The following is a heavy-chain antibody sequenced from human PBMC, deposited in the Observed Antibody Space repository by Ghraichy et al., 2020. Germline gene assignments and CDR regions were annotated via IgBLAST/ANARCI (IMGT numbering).Heavy chain of an antibody. CDR1: GDSISNYY. V-gene: IGHV4-59*01. CDR2: INYRGTT. D-gene: IGHD3-9*01. Sequence: SETPSLTCTVSGDSISNYYWSWIRQPPGKGLEWIAYINYRGTTSSNPSLKSRVIISVDTSKNQFSLQLNSVTAADTAVYYCARERKYYDPLTGYYQGEHFDHWGQGTLVTVSS. J-gene: IGHJ4*02. CDR3: ARERKYYDPLTGYYQGEHFDH.